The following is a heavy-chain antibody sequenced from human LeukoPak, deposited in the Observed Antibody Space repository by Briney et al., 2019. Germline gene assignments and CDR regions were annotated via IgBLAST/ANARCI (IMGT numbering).Heavy chain of an antibody. J-gene: IGHJ4*02. CDR1: GFTFSSYW. Sequence: GGFLRLSCAASGFTFSSYWMCWVRQAPGKGLEWVANIKPDGTEKQYVDSVKGRLTISRDNAKNSLYLQMNSLRVDDTAVYYCATTTRSRSWDYWGQGTLVTVSS. D-gene: IGHD1-1*01. CDR3: ATTTRSRSWDY. V-gene: IGHV3-7*01. CDR2: IKPDGTEK.